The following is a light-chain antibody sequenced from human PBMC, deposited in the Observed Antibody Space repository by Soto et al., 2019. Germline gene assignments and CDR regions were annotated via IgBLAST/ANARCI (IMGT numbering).Light chain of an antibody. CDR2: DAS. Sequence: DIQMTQSPSTLSASVSDRVTITCRASQTISTWLAWYQQKIGKAPKLLIYDASNLESGVPSRFSGSGSGTEFTLSISSLQPDDFATYYCQQCYIHWTFGQGTKVDIK. J-gene: IGKJ1*01. V-gene: IGKV1-5*01. CDR1: QTISTW. CDR3: QQCYIHWT.